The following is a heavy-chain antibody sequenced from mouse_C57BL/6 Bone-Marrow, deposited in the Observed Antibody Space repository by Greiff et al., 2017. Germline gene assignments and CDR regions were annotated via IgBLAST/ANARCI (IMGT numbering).Heavy chain of an antibody. D-gene: IGHD2-4*01. CDR2: IFPGSGST. Sequence: QVQLQQSGPELVKPGASVKISCKASGYTFTDYYINWVKQRPGQGLEWIGWIFPGSGSTSYNEKFKDKATLTVDKSSSTAYMLLSSLTSEDSAVYFCARCPIYYDYRYYVDYWGQGTTLTVSS. CDR1: GYTFTDYY. J-gene: IGHJ2*01. CDR3: ARCPIYYDYRYYVDY. V-gene: IGHV1-75*01.